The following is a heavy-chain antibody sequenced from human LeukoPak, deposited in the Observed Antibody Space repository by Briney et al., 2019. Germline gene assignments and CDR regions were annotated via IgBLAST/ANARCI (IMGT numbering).Heavy chain of an antibody. CDR2: ISAYNGNT. J-gene: IGHJ4*02. CDR3: ARDSVGYYDILTGYYYPSRFDY. V-gene: IGHV1-18*04. Sequence: GASVKVSCKASGYTFTSYGISWVRQAPGQGLEWMGWISAYNGNTNYAQKLQGRVTMTTDTSTSTAYMELRSLRSDDTAVYYCARDSVGYYDILTGYYYPSRFDYWGQGTLVTASS. CDR1: GYTFTSYG. D-gene: IGHD3-9*01.